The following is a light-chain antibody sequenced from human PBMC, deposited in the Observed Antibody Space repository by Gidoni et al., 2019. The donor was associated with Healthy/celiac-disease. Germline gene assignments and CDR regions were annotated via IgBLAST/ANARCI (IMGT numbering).Light chain of an antibody. CDR2: DAS. Sequence: EIVLTQSPATLSLSPGERATLSCSASQSVSSYLAWYQQKPGQAPRLLIYDASNRATGIPARFRGSGAGTDFTLTISSLEPEDFAVYYCQQRSNWPPITFGQGTRLEIK. CDR3: QQRSNWPPIT. J-gene: IGKJ5*01. CDR1: QSVSSY. V-gene: IGKV3-11*01.